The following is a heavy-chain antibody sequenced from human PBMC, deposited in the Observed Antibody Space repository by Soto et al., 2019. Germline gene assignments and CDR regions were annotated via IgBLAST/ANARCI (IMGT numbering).Heavy chain of an antibody. Sequence: RSLTCTVSGGSISSYYWSWIRQPPGKGLEWIGYIYYSGSTNYNPSLKSRVTISVDTSKNQFSLKLSSVTAADTAVYYCARDSGYSYGPGSFDYWGQGTLVTVSS. CDR1: GGSISSYY. CDR2: IYYSGST. V-gene: IGHV4-59*01. J-gene: IGHJ4*02. D-gene: IGHD5-18*01. CDR3: ARDSGYSYGPGSFDY.